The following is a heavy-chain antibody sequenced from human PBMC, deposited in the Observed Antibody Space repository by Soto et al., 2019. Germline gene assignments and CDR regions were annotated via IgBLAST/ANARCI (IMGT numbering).Heavy chain of an antibody. J-gene: IGHJ4*02. CDR1: GFTFSRYA. Sequence: EVQLLESGGGLVQPGESLRLSCAASGFTFSRYAMGWVRQAPGKGLEWVSVISGSDARTYYADSVKGRFTNSRDNSKNTLYRQMNSLRAEDTAVYYCAKRSSSSTFDYWCQGTLVTVSS. D-gene: IGHD6-6*01. CDR3: AKRSSSSTFDY. V-gene: IGHV3-23*01. CDR2: ISGSDART.